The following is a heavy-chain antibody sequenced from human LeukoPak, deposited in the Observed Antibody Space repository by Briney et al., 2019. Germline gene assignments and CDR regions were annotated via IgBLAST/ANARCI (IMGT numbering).Heavy chain of an antibody. CDR3: AKGWVRTPFDY. D-gene: IGHD3-16*01. CDR2: ISGSGGST. CDR1: GFTFSIYA. Sequence: GGSLRLSCAASGFTFSIYAATWVRQAPGKGLEWVSAISGSGGSTYYADSVKGRFTISRDNSKNTLYLQMNSLRAEDTAVYYCAKGWVRTPFDYWGQGTLVTVSS. J-gene: IGHJ4*02. V-gene: IGHV3-23*01.